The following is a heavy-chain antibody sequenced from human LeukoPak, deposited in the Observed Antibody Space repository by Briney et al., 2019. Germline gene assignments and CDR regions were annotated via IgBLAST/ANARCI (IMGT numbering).Heavy chain of an antibody. CDR1: GFTFSNYG. V-gene: IGHV3-33*01. CDR3: TPENAPSGKMGRFDP. D-gene: IGHD3-10*01. J-gene: IGHJ5*01. CDR2: IRYDGNEE. Sequence: GGSLRLSCAASGFTFSNYGMHWVRQAPGKGLVWVAGIRYDGNEELYADSVRGRFTISRDNSRNILYLQMNSLSPEDTATYYCTPENAPSGKMGRFDPWGQGTLVTVSS.